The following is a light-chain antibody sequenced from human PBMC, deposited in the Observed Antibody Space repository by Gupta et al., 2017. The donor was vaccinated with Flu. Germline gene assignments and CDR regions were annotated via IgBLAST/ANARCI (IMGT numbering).Light chain of an antibody. CDR1: QSVLYSSNNKNY. Sequence: LGERATINCKSSQSVLYSSNNKNYLAWYQQKPGQPPKLLVYWASTRESGVPDRFSGSGSGTDFTLTISSLQAEDVAVYNCQQYYSTPSITFGQGTRLEIK. V-gene: IGKV4-1*01. CDR2: WAS. J-gene: IGKJ5*01. CDR3: QQYYSTPSIT.